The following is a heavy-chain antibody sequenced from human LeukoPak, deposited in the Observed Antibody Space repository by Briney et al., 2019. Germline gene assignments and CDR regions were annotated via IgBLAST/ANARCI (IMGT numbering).Heavy chain of an antibody. Sequence: PGRSLRLSCAASGFTFRSYSMNWVRQAPGKGLEWVSSISSSNGYIYYADSVKGRFTISRDNAKNSLYLQMNSLRAEDTAVYYCARVPGDYWGQGALVTVSS. CDR1: GFTFRSYS. V-gene: IGHV3-21*01. CDR2: ISSSNGYI. J-gene: IGHJ4*02. D-gene: IGHD1-1*01. CDR3: ARVPGDY.